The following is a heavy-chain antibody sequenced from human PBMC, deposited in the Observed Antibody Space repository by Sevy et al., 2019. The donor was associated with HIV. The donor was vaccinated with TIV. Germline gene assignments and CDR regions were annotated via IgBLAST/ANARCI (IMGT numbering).Heavy chain of an antibody. Sequence: ASVKVSCKASGGTFSSYAISWVRQAPGQGLEWMGGIIPIFGTANYAQKFQGRVTITADESTSTAYMELSSLRSEDTAVYYCARVKDGYNSFDYWGQGTLVTVSS. CDR3: ARVKDGYNSFDY. J-gene: IGHJ4*02. D-gene: IGHD5-12*01. CDR2: IIPIFGTA. V-gene: IGHV1-69*13. CDR1: GGTFSSYA.